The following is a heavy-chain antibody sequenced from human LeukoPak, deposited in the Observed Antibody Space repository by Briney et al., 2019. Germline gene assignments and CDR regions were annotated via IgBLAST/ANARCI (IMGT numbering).Heavy chain of an antibody. Sequence: AGGSLRLSCAASEFTFSNYAMNWVRQAPGKGLEWVSGISASGGSTFYADSVKGRFTISRDSSKNTLYLQMNSLRAEDTAVYYCAKGSPYYDISYYYYYGMDVWGQGTTVTVSS. CDR1: EFTFSNYA. J-gene: IGHJ6*02. D-gene: IGHD3-9*01. CDR3: AKGSPYYDISYYYYYGMDV. V-gene: IGHV3-23*01. CDR2: ISASGGST.